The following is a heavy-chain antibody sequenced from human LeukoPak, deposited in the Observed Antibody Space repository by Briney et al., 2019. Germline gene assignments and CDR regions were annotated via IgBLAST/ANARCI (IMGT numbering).Heavy chain of an antibody. Sequence: GGSLRLSCAASGFTFSSYWMHWVRQAPGKGLVWVSRINSDGSSTSYADSVKGRFTVSRDNSKNTLYLQMNSLRGEDTGVYYCARDRGGNEFDYWGQGTLVTVSS. D-gene: IGHD4-23*01. V-gene: IGHV3-74*01. CDR2: INSDGSST. CDR3: ARDRGGNEFDY. J-gene: IGHJ4*02. CDR1: GFTFSSYW.